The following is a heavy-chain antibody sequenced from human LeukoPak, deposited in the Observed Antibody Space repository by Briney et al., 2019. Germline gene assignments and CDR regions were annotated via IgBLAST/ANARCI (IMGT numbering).Heavy chain of an antibody. Sequence: PSETLSLTWAVYGGSFSGYYWSWIRQPPGKGLEWIGEINHSESTNYNPSLKSLVTISVDTSKNQFSLKLSAVTAADTAVYYCARGWEQWRGYYSYYDMDVWGEGTTVTV. CDR1: GGSFSGYY. J-gene: IGHJ6*01. D-gene: IGHD6-19*01. V-gene: IGHV4-34*01. CDR2: INHSEST. CDR3: ARGWEQWRGYYSYYDMDV.